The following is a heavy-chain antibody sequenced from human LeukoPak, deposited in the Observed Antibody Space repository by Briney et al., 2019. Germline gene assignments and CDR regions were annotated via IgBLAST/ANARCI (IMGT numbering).Heavy chain of an antibody. Sequence: ASVKGSCKASGYTFTSYGISWVRQAPGQGREWMGWISAYNGNTNYAQKLQGRVTMTTDTSTSTAYMELRSLRSDDTAVYYCGRRADYYDSSGYYYYFDYWGQGTLVPVSS. CDR1: GYTFTSYG. V-gene: IGHV1-18*01. J-gene: IGHJ4*02. CDR3: GRRADYYDSSGYYYYFDY. CDR2: ISAYNGNT. D-gene: IGHD3-22*01.